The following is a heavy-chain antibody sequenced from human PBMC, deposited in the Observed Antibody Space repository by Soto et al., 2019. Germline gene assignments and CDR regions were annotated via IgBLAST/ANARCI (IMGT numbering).Heavy chain of an antibody. Sequence: PGGSLRLSCAASGFTFSSYGMHRVRQAPGKGLEWVAVISYDGSNKYYADSVKGRFTISRDNSKNTLYLQMNSLRAEDTAVYYCAKDSSSSSYYYYYMDVWGKGTTVTVSS. CDR3: AKDSSSSSYYYYYMDV. CDR1: GFTFSSYG. D-gene: IGHD6-6*01. V-gene: IGHV3-30*18. CDR2: ISYDGSNK. J-gene: IGHJ6*03.